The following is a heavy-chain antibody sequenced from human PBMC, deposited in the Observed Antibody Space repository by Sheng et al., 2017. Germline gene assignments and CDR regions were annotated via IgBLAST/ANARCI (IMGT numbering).Heavy chain of an antibody. CDR1: GFTFSSYG. V-gene: IGHV3-30*02. CDR2: IRYDGSNK. CDR3: AKDSYCSGGSCYSGLDY. Sequence: QVQLVESGGGVVQPGGSLRLSCAASGFTFSSYGMHWVRQAPGKGLEWVAFIRYDGSNKYYADSVKGRFTISRDNSKNTLYLQMNSLRAEDTAVYYCAKDSYCSGGSCYSGLDYWGQGTLVTVSS. D-gene: IGHD2-15*01. J-gene: IGHJ4*02.